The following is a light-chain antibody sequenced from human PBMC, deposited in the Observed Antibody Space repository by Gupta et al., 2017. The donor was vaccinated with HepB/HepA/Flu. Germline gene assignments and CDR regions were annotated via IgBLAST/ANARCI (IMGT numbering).Light chain of an antibody. CDR2: SNN. CDR3: AAWDGSLNGVV. CDR1: SSDIGSNT. Sequence: SVLTQPPSASGTPGQRVTISCSGSSSDIGSNTVNWYQQLPGTAPKLLIYSNNYRPSGVPDRFSGSKSGTSASLAISGLQAEDEADYFCAAWDGSLNGVVFGGGTKLTVL. V-gene: IGLV1-44*01. J-gene: IGLJ2*01.